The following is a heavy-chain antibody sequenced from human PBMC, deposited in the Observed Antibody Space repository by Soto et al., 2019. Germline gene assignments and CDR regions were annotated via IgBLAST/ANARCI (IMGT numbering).Heavy chain of an antibody. J-gene: IGHJ4*02. CDR2: ISGRDDGK. CDR3: VKDHWDC. Sequence: EVQLLESGGGLVQPGGSLRLSCVASGFSFISYTMSRVRQAPGKGLEWGSAISGRDDGKYYADPVKGQFTVASDNSKNALLLQMSSLRAEYTDLYYCVKDHWDCWGQGTLVTVSS. CDR1: GFSFISYT. D-gene: IGHD1-1*01. V-gene: IGHV3-23*01.